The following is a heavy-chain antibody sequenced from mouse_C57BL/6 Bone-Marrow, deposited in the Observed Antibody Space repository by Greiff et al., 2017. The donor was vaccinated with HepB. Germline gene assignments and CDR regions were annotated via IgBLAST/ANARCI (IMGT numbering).Heavy chain of an antibody. CDR3: ARQQGEGWLLLLAMDY. Sequence: QVQLQQPGAELVKPGASVKLSCKASGYTFTSYWMHWVKQRPGRGLEWIGRIDPNSGGTKYNEKFKSKATLTVDKPSSTAYMQLSSLTSEDSAVYYCARQQGEGWLLLLAMDYWGQGTSVTVSS. D-gene: IGHD2-3*01. CDR2: IDPNSGGT. V-gene: IGHV1-72*01. J-gene: IGHJ4*01. CDR1: GYTFTSYW.